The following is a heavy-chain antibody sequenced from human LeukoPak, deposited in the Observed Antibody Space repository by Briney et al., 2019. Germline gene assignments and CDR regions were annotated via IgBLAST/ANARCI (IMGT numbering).Heavy chain of an antibody. D-gene: IGHD3-22*01. CDR1: GYTFTSYG. Sequence: ASVKVSCKTSGYTFTSYGISWVRQAPGQGLEGMGWISAYNGNTNYAQKLQGRVTMTTDTSTSTAYMELRSLRSDDTAVYYCARGGYYDSSGYWRYFDYWGQGTLVTVSS. J-gene: IGHJ4*02. V-gene: IGHV1-18*01. CDR3: ARGGYYDSSGYWRYFDY. CDR2: ISAYNGNT.